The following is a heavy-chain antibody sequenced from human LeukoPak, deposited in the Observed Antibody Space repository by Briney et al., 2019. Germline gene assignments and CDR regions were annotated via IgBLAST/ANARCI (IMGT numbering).Heavy chain of an antibody. J-gene: IGHJ5*02. CDR1: GGSISSYY. CDR2: IYTSGST. D-gene: IGHD2-15*01. CDR3: ARGVSLGYCSGGSCYNRFDA. Sequence: SETLSRTCTVSGGSISSYYWSWIRQPAGKGLEWIGRIYTSGSTNYNPSLKSRVTMSVDTSKNQFSLELSSLTAADTAVYYCARGVSLGYCSGGSCYNRFDAWGQGTMVTVSS. V-gene: IGHV4-4*07.